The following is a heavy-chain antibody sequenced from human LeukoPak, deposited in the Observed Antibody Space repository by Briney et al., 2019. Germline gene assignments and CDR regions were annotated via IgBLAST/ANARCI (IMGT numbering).Heavy chain of an antibody. CDR1: LDSTTSNF. CDR2: IHRSGSP. D-gene: IGHD1-14*01. J-gene: IGHJ4*02. CDR3: AREILGGFNPGAY. V-gene: IGHV4-4*02. Sequence: SETLSLTCTVSLDSTTSNFWSWVRQSPGKGLEWIGEIHRSGSPNYNPSLQSRVTISIDKSRNQIALELSSVTAADTAVYYCAREILGGFNPGAYWGQGTLVTVSS.